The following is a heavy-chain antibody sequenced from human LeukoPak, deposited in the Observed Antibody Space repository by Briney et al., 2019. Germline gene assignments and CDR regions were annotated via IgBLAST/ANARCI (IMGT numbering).Heavy chain of an antibody. CDR2: ISGSGGST. CDR1: GFTFSSDA. J-gene: IGHJ4*02. CDR3: AKERRQWLVRRYYFDY. Sequence: GGSLRLSCAASGFTFSSDAMSWVRQAPGKGLEWVSAISGSGGSTYYADSVKGRFTISRDNSKNTLYLQMNSLRAEDTAVYYCAKERRQWLVRRYYFDYWGQGTLVTVSS. V-gene: IGHV3-23*01. D-gene: IGHD6-19*01.